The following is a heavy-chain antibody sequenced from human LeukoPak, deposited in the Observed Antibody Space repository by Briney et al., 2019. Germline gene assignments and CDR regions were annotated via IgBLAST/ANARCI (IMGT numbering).Heavy chain of an antibody. V-gene: IGHV3-21*01. D-gene: IGHD4-17*01. CDR3: AREGGDYGFGSDY. CDR2: ISSSSSYI. J-gene: IGHJ4*02. Sequence: GGSLRLPCAASGFTFSSYSMNWVRQAPGKGLEWVSSISSSSSYIYYADSVKGRFTISRDNAKNSLYLQMNSLRAEDTAVYYCAREGGDYGFGSDYWGQGTLVTVSS. CDR1: GFTFSSYS.